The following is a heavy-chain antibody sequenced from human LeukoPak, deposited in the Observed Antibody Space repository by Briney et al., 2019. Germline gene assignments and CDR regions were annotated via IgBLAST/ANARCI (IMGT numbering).Heavy chain of an antibody. D-gene: IGHD6-19*01. CDR1: GGSVGGFY. V-gene: IGHV4-4*09. CDR3: ATGGAYTSGWYNI. J-gene: IGHJ4*02. Sequence: SETLSLTCTVSGGSVGGFYWTWIRQPPEGGMQWIGFIFSSGGTNYNPSLKSRVAISTDTSKNQVSLRVTSVTAADTAVYYCATGGAYTSGWYNIWGQGTLVSVSS. CDR2: IFSSGGT.